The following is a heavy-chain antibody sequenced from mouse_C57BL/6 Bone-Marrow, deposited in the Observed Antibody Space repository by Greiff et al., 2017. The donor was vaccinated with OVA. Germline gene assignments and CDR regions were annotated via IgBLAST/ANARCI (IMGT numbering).Heavy chain of an antibody. J-gene: IGHJ4*01. Sequence: VKLVESGPGLVAPSQSLSITCTVSGFSLTSYAISWVRQPPGKGLEWLGVIWTGGGTNYNSALKSRLSISTDNYKSQVFLKMNSLQTDDTARYYCARGDDYENYYAIDYWGQGTSVTVSS. CDR2: IWTGGGT. CDR1: GFSLTSYA. CDR3: ARGDDYENYYAIDY. V-gene: IGHV2-9-1*01. D-gene: IGHD2-4*01.